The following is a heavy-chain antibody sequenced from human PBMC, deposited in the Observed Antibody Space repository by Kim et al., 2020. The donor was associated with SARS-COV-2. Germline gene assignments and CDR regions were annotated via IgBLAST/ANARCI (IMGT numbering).Heavy chain of an antibody. CDR3: AGGEEDGMGENFQH. J-gene: IGHJ1*01. V-gene: IGHV3-11*01. D-gene: IGHD2-8*01. Sequence: YADSVKGRFTISRDNAKNSLYLQMNSLRAEDTAFYYCAGGEEDGMGENFQHWGQGTLVTVSS.